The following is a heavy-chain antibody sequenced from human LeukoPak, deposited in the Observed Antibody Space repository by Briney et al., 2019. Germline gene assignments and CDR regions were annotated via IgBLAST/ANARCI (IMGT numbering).Heavy chain of an antibody. CDR1: GFTFSSYE. CDR2: ISSSGSTI. Sequence: GGSLRLSCAASGFTFSSYEMNWVRQAPGKGLEWVSYISSSGSTIYYADSVKGRFTISRDNANNSLYLQMNSLRAENTAVYYCARGRWTYYYDSSGFWFDPWGQGTLVTVSS. D-gene: IGHD3-22*01. CDR3: ARGRWTYYYDSSGFWFDP. J-gene: IGHJ5*02. V-gene: IGHV3-48*03.